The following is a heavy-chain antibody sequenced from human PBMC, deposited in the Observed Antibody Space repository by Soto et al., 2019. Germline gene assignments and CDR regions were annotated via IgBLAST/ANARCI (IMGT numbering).Heavy chain of an antibody. CDR2: IYYSGST. Sequence: QLQLQESGPGLVKPSETLSLTCTVSGDSISSSSYYWGWIRQPPGKGLEWIGSIYYSGSTYYNPSLESRVTVSVDTSKNQFSLKLTSVTAADTAVYYCASLSDWGSGSNWGQGTLVTVSS. J-gene: IGHJ4*02. V-gene: IGHV4-39*01. CDR1: GDSISSSSYY. D-gene: IGHD3-10*01. CDR3: ASLSDWGSGSN.